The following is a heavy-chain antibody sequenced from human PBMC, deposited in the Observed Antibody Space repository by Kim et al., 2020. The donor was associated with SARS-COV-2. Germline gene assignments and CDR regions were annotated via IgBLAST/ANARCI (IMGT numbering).Heavy chain of an antibody. V-gene: IGHV3-11*06. D-gene: IGHD6-19*01. J-gene: IGHJ3*02. Sequence: SVKGRVTISRENAKNSLYLQMNSLRAEDTAVYYCARDEDLYSSGKDAFDIWGQGTMVTVSS. CDR3: ARDEDLYSSGKDAFDI.